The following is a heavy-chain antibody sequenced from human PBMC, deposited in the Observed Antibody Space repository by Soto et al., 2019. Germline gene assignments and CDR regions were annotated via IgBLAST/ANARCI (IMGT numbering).Heavy chain of an antibody. CDR1: GGSISSGGYY. V-gene: IGHV4-31*03. CDR2: IYYSGST. CDR3: ARGIFHTFHAVG. Sequence: QVQLQESGPGLVKPSQTLSLTCTVSGGSISSGGYYWSWLRHHPGKGLEWIVYIYYSGSTYYNPSLKSRVTISGDTSKHQFALKLSSVTAAYTAVYYCARGIFHTFHAVGWVKGTLVTVSS. J-gene: IGHJ4*01. D-gene: IGHD2-2*02.